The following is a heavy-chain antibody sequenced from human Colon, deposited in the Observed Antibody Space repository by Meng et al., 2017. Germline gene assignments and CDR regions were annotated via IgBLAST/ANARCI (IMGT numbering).Heavy chain of an antibody. CDR2: MHYSGIA. V-gene: IGHV4-31*03. D-gene: IGHD3-22*01. CDR3: ARYRYDSSSYSNFFDP. J-gene: IGHJ5*02. Sequence: QVQLPESGPGLVKPSQTLSLTCTVSGASISSEAFYWGWIRQHPGKGLEWIGYMHYSGIANYNPSLNSRIAISVDTSKNHFSLKLSSVTAADTAVYYCARYRYDSSSYSNFFDPWGQGTLVTVSS. CDR1: GASISSEAFY.